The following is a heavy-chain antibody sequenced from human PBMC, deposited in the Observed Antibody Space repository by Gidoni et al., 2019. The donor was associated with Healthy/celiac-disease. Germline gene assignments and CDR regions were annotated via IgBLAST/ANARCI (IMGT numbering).Heavy chain of an antibody. J-gene: IGHJ4*02. D-gene: IGHD5-18*01. CDR3: ARDRSQEWIQLWSSYFDY. Sequence: QVQLVESGGGVVQPGRSLRLSCAASGFTFSSYAMHWVRQAPGKGLEWVAVISYDGSNKYYADSVKGRFTISRDNSKNTLYLQMNSLRAEDTAVYYCARDRSQEWIQLWSSYFDYWGQGTLVTVSS. CDR2: ISYDGSNK. CDR1: GFTFSSYA. V-gene: IGHV3-30*04.